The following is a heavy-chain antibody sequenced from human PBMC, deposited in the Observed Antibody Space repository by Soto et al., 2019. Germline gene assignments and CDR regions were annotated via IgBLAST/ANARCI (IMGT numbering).Heavy chain of an antibody. D-gene: IGHD3-9*01. CDR2: MNPNSGNT. CDR1: GYTFTSYD. V-gene: IGHV1-8*01. J-gene: IGHJ4*02. Sequence: ASVKVSSKASGYTFTSYDINWVRQATGQGLEWMGWMNPNSGNTGSAQKFQGRVTMTRNTSISTAYMELNSLRAEDTAVYYCAKCLSPSYIDPLTGPDYWGQGTRVTVSS. CDR3: AKCLSPSYIDPLTGPDY.